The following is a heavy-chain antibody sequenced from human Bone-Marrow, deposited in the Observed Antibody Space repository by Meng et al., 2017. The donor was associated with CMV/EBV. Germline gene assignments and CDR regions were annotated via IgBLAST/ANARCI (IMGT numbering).Heavy chain of an antibody. CDR3: ARAGGRGYCSSTSCYRSSYYYYYGMDV. CDR2: ISAYNGNT. CDR1: GYTFTSYC. J-gene: IGHJ6*01. Sequence: ASVKVSCKASGYTFTSYCISWVRQAPGQGLEWMGWISAYNGNTNYAQKLQGRVTMTTDTSTSTAYMELRRLRSDDTAVYYCARAGGRGYCSSTSCYRSSYYYYYGMDVWGQGHTVNGSS. D-gene: IGHD2-2*01. V-gene: IGHV1-18*01.